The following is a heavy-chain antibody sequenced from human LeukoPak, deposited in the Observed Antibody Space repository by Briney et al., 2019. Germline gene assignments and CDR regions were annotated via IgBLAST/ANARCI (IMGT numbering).Heavy chain of an antibody. CDR2: INSDGSST. CDR3: AREYDFWSGPRGRYMDV. D-gene: IGHD3-3*01. V-gene: IGHV3-74*01. Sequence: GGSLRLSCAASGFTFSSYWMHWVRQAPGKGLVWVSRINSDGSSTSYADSVKGRFTISRDNAKNTLYLQMNSLRAEDTAVYYCAREYDFWSGPRGRYMDVWGKGTTVTVSS. J-gene: IGHJ6*03. CDR1: GFTFSSYW.